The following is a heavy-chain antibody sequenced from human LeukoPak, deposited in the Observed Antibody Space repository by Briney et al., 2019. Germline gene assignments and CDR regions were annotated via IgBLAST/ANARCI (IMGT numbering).Heavy chain of an antibody. J-gene: IGHJ4*02. CDR2: ISAGGGT. D-gene: IGHD3-16*01. V-gene: IGHV3-23*01. CDR1: GFTFSNFG. CDR3: ARRSSLNYFDS. Sequence: GGSLRLSCAASGFTFSNFGMSWVRQAPGNGLEWVSAISAGGGTYYADTVKGRFTISRANSKNTLYLQMCSLRAEDTALYYCARRSSLNYFDSWGQGTLVTVSS.